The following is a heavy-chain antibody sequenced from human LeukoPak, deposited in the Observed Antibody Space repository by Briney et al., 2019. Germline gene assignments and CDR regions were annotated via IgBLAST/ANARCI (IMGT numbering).Heavy chain of an antibody. Sequence: SETLSLTCTVSGGSISSSSYYWGWIRQPPGKGLEWIGSIYYSGSTYYNPSLKSRVTISVDTSKNQFSLKLSSVTAADTAVYYCARRGLGWFDPWGQGTLVTVSS. CDR2: IYYSGST. CDR3: ARRGLGWFDP. J-gene: IGHJ5*02. V-gene: IGHV4-39*07. D-gene: IGHD6-19*01. CDR1: GGSISSSSYY.